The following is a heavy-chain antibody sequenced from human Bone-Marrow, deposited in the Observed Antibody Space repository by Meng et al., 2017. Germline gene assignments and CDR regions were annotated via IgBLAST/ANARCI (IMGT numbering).Heavy chain of an antibody. CDR3: ARKGVTPRGNWFDP. CDR2: IYHSGST. Sequence: LRRSVPELGRPPGTLSLPCSVSGGSISSSNWCSWVRQPPGKGLEWSGEIYHSGSTNYNPSLKSRVTISVDKSKNQFSLKLSSVTAADTAVYYCARKGVTPRGNWFDPWGQGTLVTVSS. CDR1: GGSISSSNW. D-gene: IGHD2-21*02. J-gene: IGHJ5*02. V-gene: IGHV4-4*03.